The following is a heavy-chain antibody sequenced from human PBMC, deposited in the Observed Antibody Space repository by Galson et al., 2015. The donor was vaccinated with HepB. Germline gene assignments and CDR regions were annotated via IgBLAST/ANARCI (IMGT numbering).Heavy chain of an antibody. Sequence: SVKVSCKASGYTFTGYAMNWVRQAPGQGLEWMGWINTNTGNPTYAQGFTGRFVFSLDTSVSTAYLQISSLKAEDTAVYYCARAPASGSWYSNVHYFQHWGQGTLVTVSS. D-gene: IGHD6-13*01. CDR3: ARAPASGSWYSNVHYFQH. J-gene: IGHJ1*01. V-gene: IGHV7-4-1*02. CDR2: INTNTGNP. CDR1: GYTFTGYA.